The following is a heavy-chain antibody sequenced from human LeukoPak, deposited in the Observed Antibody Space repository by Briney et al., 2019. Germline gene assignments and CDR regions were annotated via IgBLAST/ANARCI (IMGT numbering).Heavy chain of an antibody. J-gene: IGHJ4*02. Sequence: GGSLRLSCAASGFTFSSYAMSWVRQAPGKGLEWVSAISGSGGSTYYADSVKGRFTISRDNSKYTLYLQMNSLRAEDTAVYYCAKSNSGSYCLDYWGQGTLVTVSS. D-gene: IGHD1-26*01. CDR2: ISGSGGST. CDR3: AKSNSGSYCLDY. V-gene: IGHV3-23*01. CDR1: GFTFSSYA.